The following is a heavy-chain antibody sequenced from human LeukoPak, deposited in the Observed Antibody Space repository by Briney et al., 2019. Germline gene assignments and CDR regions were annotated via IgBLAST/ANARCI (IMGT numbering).Heavy chain of an antibody. CDR2: IYYSGNT. J-gene: IGHJ6*02. CDR1: GDSISSGGYY. Sequence: PSETLSLTCTVSGDSISSGGYYWSWIRQHPGKGLEWIGYIYYSGNTYYNPSLKSRVTISVDTSKNQFSLKLSSVTAADTAVYYCASSGPPYYYGMDVWGQGTTVTVSS. V-gene: IGHV4-31*03. D-gene: IGHD2-15*01. CDR3: ASSGPPYYYGMDV.